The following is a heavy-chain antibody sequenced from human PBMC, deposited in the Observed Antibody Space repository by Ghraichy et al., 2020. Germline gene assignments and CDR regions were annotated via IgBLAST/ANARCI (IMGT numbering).Heavy chain of an antibody. D-gene: IGHD3-22*01. J-gene: IGHJ3*01. CDR1: GGTLSTYA. CDR3: ARVEGYYYDSSYAFDV. Sequence: SVKVSCKASGGTLSTYAISWLRQAPGQGLEWMGRIIPIYAAANYAQKFQGRVTITADEPTSTAYMELNSLRSEDMAVYYCARVEGYYYDSSYAFDVWGQGTMVTVSS. CDR2: IIPIYAAA. V-gene: IGHV1-69*13.